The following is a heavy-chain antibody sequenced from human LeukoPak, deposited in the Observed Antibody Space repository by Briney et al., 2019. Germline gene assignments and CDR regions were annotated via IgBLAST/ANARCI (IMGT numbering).Heavy chain of an antibody. Sequence: ASVKVSCKASGGTFSSYAISWVRQAPGQGLEWMGRIIPIFGTANYAQKFQGRVTITTDGSTSTAYMELSSLRSEDTAVYYCARARTRSSTSCYAFDYWGQGTLVTVSS. V-gene: IGHV1-69*05. J-gene: IGHJ4*02. CDR1: GGTFSSYA. D-gene: IGHD2-2*01. CDR2: IIPIFGTA. CDR3: ARARTRSSTSCYAFDY.